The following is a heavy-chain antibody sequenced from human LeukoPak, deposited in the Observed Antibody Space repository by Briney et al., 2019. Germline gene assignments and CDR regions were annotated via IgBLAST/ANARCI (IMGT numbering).Heavy chain of an antibody. CDR3: ARRVAYSSGLDF. V-gene: IGHV4-39*01. Sequence: PSETLSLTCSVSGGSISSRSHYWGWIRQPPGKGLEWIGSIFHSGLTDYNPSLKSRLTISVDTSRNQFSLNLSSVTAADTAVYYCARRVAYSSGLDFWGLGTLVTVSS. J-gene: IGHJ4*02. CDR2: IFHSGLT. CDR1: GGSISSRSHY. D-gene: IGHD6-19*01.